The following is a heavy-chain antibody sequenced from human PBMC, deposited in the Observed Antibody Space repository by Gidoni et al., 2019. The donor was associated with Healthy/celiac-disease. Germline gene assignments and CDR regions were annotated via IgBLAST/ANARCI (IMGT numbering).Heavy chain of an antibody. CDR3: AKSGSGVGGFDY. D-gene: IGHD3-10*01. V-gene: IGHV3-23*01. CDR2: ISGSGGST. CDR1: GFTFSSYA. Sequence: EVQLLESGGGLVQPGGSRRLSCAASGFTFSSYAMSWVRQAPGKGLEWFSAISGSGGSTYYADSVKGRFTISRDNSKNTLYLQMNSLRAEDTAVYYCAKSGSGVGGFDYWGQGTLVTVSS. J-gene: IGHJ4*02.